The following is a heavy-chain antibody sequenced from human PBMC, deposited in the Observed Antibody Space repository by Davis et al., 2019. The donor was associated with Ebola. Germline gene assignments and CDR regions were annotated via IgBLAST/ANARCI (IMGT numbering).Heavy chain of an antibody. J-gene: IGHJ4*02. Sequence: GSLRLSCAVYGGSFSGYYWSWIRQPPGKGLEWIGYIYYSGSTNYNPSLKSRVTISVDTSKNQFSLKLSSVTAADTAAYYCARAVYDSSGYRLDYWGQGTLVTVSS. CDR3: ARAVYDSSGYRLDY. CDR1: GGSFSGYY. V-gene: IGHV4-59*08. D-gene: IGHD3-22*01. CDR2: IYYSGST.